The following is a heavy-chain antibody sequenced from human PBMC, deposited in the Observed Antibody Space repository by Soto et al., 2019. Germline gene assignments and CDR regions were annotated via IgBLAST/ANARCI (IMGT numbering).Heavy chain of an antibody. CDR1: GFTCSSYS. Sequence: EVQLVESGGGLVQPGGSLRLSCAASGFTCSSYSMNWVRQAPGKGLEWVSYISSSSSTIYYADSVKGRFTISRDNAKNSLYLQMNSLRAEDTAVYYCAREGHYYYYGMDVWGQGTTVTVSS. J-gene: IGHJ6*02. V-gene: IGHV3-48*01. CDR3: AREGHYYYYGMDV. CDR2: ISSSSSTI.